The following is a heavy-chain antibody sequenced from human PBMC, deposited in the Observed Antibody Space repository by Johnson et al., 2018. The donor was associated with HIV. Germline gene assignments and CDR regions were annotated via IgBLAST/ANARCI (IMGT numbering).Heavy chain of an antibody. D-gene: IGHD6-13*01. J-gene: IGHJ3*02. CDR3: AKDQWSSSWTNDAFDI. CDR1: EFTVSSNY. Sequence: VQLVESGGKLIQPGGSLRLSCAASEFTVSSNYMSWVRQAPGKALEWVSIIYDGDATYYADSVKGRFTIPRDNAKNTLFLQINSMRAEDTAVYYCAKDQWSSSWTNDAFDIWGQGTMVTVSS. CDR2: IYDGDAT. V-gene: IGHV3-53*01.